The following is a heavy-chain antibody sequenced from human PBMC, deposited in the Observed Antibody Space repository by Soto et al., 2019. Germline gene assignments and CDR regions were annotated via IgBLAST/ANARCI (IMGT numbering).Heavy chain of an antibody. D-gene: IGHD1-26*01. CDR1: GFTFSSHA. Sequence: PGGSLRLSCAVSGFTFSSHAMSWVRQAPGKGLGWVSAISGSGGSTYYADSVKGRFTISRDNSKNTLYLQMNSLRAEDTAVYYCVRASYSGSYYAHFDYWGQGTLVTVSS. CDR2: ISGSGGST. J-gene: IGHJ4*02. V-gene: IGHV3-23*01. CDR3: VRASYSGSYYAHFDY.